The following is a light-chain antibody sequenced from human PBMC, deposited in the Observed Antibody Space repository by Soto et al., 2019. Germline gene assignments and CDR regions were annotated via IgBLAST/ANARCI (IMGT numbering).Light chain of an antibody. CDR2: EGS. CDR1: SSDVGNYNL. J-gene: IGLJ2*01. V-gene: IGLV2-23*01. Sequence: QSVLTQPASVSGSPGQSITISCTGTSSDVGNYNLVSWYQQHPGKAPKLMIYEGSKRPSGVSNRFSGSKSGNTASLTISGLQAEDEADYYFASYVGSSSLLFGGGSKLTVL. CDR3: ASYVGSSSLL.